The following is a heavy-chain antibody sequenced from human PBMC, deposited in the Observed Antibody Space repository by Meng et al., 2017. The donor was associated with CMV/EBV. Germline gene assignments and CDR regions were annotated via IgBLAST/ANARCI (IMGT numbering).Heavy chain of an antibody. CDR1: GFTFSSYA. Sequence: GESLKISCAASGFTFSSYAMSWVRQAPGKGLEWVSAISGSGGSTYYADSVKGRFTISRDNSKNTLYLQMNSLRVEDTAVYYCARDDYYDSSGYYSSYYYGMDVWGQGTTVTVSS. V-gene: IGHV3-23*01. CDR2: ISGSGGST. D-gene: IGHD3-22*01. CDR3: ARDDYYDSSGYYSSYYYGMDV. J-gene: IGHJ6*02.